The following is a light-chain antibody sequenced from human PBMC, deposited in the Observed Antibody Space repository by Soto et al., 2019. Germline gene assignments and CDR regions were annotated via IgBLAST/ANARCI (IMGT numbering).Light chain of an antibody. V-gene: IGKV1-6*01. CDR1: QGIRSA. J-gene: IGKJ4*01. Sequence: AIQETQSPSSLSASVGDRVTITCRTSQGIRSALGWYQQKPGKVPKLLIYAASTLQSGVPSRFSGSGSGRDFTLTINSLQSEDFAVYYYQRYNNCPLTFGGGTKVDIK. CDR2: AAS. CDR3: QRYNNCPLT.